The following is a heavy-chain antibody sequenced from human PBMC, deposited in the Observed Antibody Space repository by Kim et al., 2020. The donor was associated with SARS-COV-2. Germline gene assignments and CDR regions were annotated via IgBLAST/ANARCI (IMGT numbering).Heavy chain of an antibody. CDR2: TYYRSKWYN. D-gene: IGHD2-2*01. CDR1: GDSVSSISAA. Sequence: QTLSLTCAISGDSVSSISAAWNWIRQSPSRGLEWLGRTYYRSKWYNDYAVSVKSRITINPDTSKNQFTLQLNSVTPEDTAVYYCARGKYQLHWEGSDPWGQGTLVTVSS. CDR3: ARGKYQLHWEGSDP. V-gene: IGHV6-1*01. J-gene: IGHJ5*02.